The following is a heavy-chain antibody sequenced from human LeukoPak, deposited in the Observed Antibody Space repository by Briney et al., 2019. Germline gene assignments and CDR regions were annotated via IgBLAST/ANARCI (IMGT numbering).Heavy chain of an antibody. Sequence: PSETLSLTCTVSGGSISSYYWSWIRQPPGKGLEWIGYIYYSGSTNYNPSLKSRVTISVDTSKNQFSLKLSSVTAADTAVYYCARDRGVAAVPFDYWGQGTLVTVSS. J-gene: IGHJ4*02. CDR2: IYYSGST. D-gene: IGHD6-13*01. CDR3: ARDRGVAAVPFDY. V-gene: IGHV4-59*01. CDR1: GGSISSYY.